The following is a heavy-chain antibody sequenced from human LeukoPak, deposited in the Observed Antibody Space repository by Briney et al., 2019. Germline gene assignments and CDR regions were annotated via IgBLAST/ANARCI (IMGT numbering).Heavy chain of an antibody. J-gene: IGHJ4*02. CDR3: ARGSDWGFRFYFDY. CDR1: GGSFSGYY. D-gene: IGHD7-27*01. CDR2: INHSGST. V-gene: IGHV4-34*01. Sequence: SETLSLTCAVYGGSFSGYYWSWIRQPPGKGLEWIGEINHSGSTNYNPSLKSRVTISVDTSKNQFSLKLNSVTAADTAVYYCARGSDWGFRFYFDYWGQGTLVTVSS.